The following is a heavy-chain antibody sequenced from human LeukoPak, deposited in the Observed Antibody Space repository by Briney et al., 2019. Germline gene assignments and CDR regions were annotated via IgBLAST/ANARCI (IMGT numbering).Heavy chain of an antibody. CDR2: VYYSGST. CDR1: GVSISTYY. D-gene: IGHD6-13*01. Sequence: SETLSLTCSVSGVSISTYYWSWIRQPPGKGLEWIGYVYYSGSTNYNPSLRSRVTISVDTSKNQFSLKLSSVTAADTAVYYCARGYSSIYGRFDPWGQGTLVTVSS. J-gene: IGHJ5*02. V-gene: IGHV4-59*08. CDR3: ARGYSSIYGRFDP.